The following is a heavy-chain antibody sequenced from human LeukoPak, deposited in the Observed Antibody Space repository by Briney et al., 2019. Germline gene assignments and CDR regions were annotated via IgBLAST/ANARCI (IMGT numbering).Heavy chain of an antibody. CDR2: ISYDGSNK. CDR3: ARWGGYEYYFDY. J-gene: IGHJ4*02. Sequence: GGSLRLSCAASGFTFSSHWMHWVRQAPGKGLEWVAVISYDGSNKYYADSVKGRFTISRDNSKNTLYLQMNSLRAEDTAVYYCARWGGYEYYFDYWGQGTLVTVSS. CDR1: GFTFSSHW. V-gene: IGHV3-30-3*01. D-gene: IGHD5-12*01.